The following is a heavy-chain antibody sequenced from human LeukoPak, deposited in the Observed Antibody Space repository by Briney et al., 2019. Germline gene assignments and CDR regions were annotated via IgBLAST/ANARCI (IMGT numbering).Heavy chain of an antibody. CDR1: GFTLSSYE. CDR3: AKPKITMVWGVFDY. V-gene: IGHV3-23*01. Sequence: PGGSLRLSCAASGFTLSSYEMNWVRQAPGKGPEWVSAISGSGGSTYYADSVKGRFTISRDNSKNTLYLQMNSLRAEDTAVYYCAKPKITMVWGVFDYWGQGTLVTVSS. CDR2: ISGSGGST. J-gene: IGHJ4*02. D-gene: IGHD3-10*01.